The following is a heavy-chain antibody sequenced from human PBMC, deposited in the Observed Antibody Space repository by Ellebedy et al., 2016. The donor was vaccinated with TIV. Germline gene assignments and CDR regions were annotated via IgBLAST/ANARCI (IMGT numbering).Heavy chain of an antibody. CDR3: ARDDDVLTGSLMHPYFDY. CDR1: GYIFNKFG. J-gene: IGHJ4*02. V-gene: IGHV1-18*01. CDR2: ISGYNGNI. D-gene: IGHD3-9*01. Sequence: AASVKVSCKASGYIFNKFGITWVRQAPGQGLEWMGWISGYNGNIHYTQKFLGRITMTTDTSTSTAYMELKSLRSDDTAVYYCARDDDVLTGSLMHPYFDYWGQGTRVTVSS.